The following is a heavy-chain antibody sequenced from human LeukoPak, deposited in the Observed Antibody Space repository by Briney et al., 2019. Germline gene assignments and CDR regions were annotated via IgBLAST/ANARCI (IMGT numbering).Heavy chain of an antibody. J-gene: IGHJ4*02. Sequence: SVKVSCKASGDTFSRYGISWVGQAPGQGLEWMGGIIPLFGTANYAQKFQGRVTITADESTSTAYLELSRLRFEDTAVYYCAREWNYESNGYFYYYWGQGTLVTVSS. V-gene: IGHV1-69*13. CDR2: IIPLFGTA. CDR3: AREWNYESNGYFYYY. CDR1: GDTFSRYG. D-gene: IGHD3-22*01.